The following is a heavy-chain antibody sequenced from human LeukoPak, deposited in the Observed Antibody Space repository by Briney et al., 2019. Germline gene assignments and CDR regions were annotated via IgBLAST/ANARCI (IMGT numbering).Heavy chain of an antibody. CDR1: GFTFRNYW. D-gene: IGHD3-10*01. Sequence: GGSLRLSCAASGFTFRNYWMSWVRQAPGKGLEWGANIKEDGSAKNYMDSVKGRFTISRDNAKSSLYLQMNSLRAEDTAVYFCARDGPWFGEFFDYWGQGTPVTVSS. CDR3: ARDGPWFGEFFDY. CDR2: IKEDGSAK. V-gene: IGHV3-7*01. J-gene: IGHJ4*02.